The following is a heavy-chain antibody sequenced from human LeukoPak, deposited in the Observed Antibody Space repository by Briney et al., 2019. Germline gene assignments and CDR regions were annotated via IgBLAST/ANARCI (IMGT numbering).Heavy chain of an antibody. V-gene: IGHV4-61*02. J-gene: IGHJ3*02. CDR1: GDSISSGDYY. CDR3: ARGPYSYDSSGAFDI. CDR2: ISSSGST. Sequence: PSETLSLTCTVSGDSISSGDYYWSRIRQPAGKGLEWIGRISSSGSTNYNPSLKSRVTISVDTSKNQFSLNLSSVTAADTAVYFCARGPYSYDSSGAFDIWGQGTMVTVSS. D-gene: IGHD3-22*01.